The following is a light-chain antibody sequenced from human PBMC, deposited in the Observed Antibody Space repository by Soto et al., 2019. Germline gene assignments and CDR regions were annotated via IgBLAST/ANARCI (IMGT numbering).Light chain of an antibody. V-gene: IGKV3-15*01. J-gene: IGKJ2*01. CDR2: GAS. CDR3: QQYNDWPPRYT. Sequence: EIVLTQSPATLSLSPGERATLSCRASQSVSSNLAWYQQKPGQAPRLLIYGASTRATAIPARFSGSGSGTEFTLTISSLQSEDFAIYYCQQYNDWPPRYTFGQGTKLQIK. CDR1: QSVSSN.